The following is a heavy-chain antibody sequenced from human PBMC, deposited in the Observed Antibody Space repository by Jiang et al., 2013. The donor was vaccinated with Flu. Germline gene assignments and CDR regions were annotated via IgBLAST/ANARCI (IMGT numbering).Heavy chain of an antibody. CDR2: IYNNGRST. D-gene: IGHD3-16*01. CDR1: GGSISSNSNY. CDR3: GHWDHGGIVS. J-gene: IGHJ5*01. V-gene: IGHV4-39*07. Sequence: GSGLVKPSETLSLTCTVSGGSISSNSNYWGWIRQPPGKGLEWIGRIYNNGRSTDYSPSLKSRVTMSVDTSKSHLSLKLNSVTAADTAVYYCGHWDHGGIVSWGQGTLVIVSS.